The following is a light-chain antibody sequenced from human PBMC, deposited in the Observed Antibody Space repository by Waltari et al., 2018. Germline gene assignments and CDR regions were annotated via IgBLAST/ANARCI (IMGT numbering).Light chain of an antibody. CDR3: CSYAGSYTV. V-gene: IGLV2-11*01. CDR2: SVT. CDR1: SRDVGGYDY. J-gene: IGLJ3*02. Sequence: QSALTQPRPVSGSPGQSVTISCTGTSRDVGGYDYVSWYQKNPGKAPKLMLYSVTKRPSGVPDRFSGAKSGNTASLTITGLQTDDEADYFCCSYAGSYTVFGGGTTLTVL.